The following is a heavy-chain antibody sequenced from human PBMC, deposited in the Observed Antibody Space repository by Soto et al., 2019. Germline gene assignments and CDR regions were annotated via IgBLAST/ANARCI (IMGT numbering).Heavy chain of an antibody. CDR1: GYAFGDYD. D-gene: IGHD1-1*01. J-gene: IGHJ5*02. V-gene: IGHV1-8*01. CDR2: MNPNSANT. Sequence: QVQLVQSGAEVQRPGASVKVSCRASGYAFGDYDISWVRQAPGQGLEWMGWMNPNSANTGYAQKFQGRVSMTRDMSISTAYMELSRLRPEDTAIYYCARMATCGTLNWFDPWGQGALVTVSS. CDR3: ARMATCGTLNWFDP.